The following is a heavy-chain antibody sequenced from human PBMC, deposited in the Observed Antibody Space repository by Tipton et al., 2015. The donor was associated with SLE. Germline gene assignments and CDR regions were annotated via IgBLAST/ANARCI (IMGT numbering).Heavy chain of an antibody. J-gene: IGHJ4*02. D-gene: IGHD2-8*01. Sequence: TLSLTCSVSGGSISTTSYYWGWIRQPPGKGLEWIANIDHDGSTYYNPSLKSRITISVDTSKNQFSLKLTSVTAADTAVFYCARHRGYFTVSDYIDYWGQGTLVTVSS. CDR1: GGSISTTSYY. CDR2: IDHDGST. V-gene: IGHV4-39*07. CDR3: ARHRGYFTVSDYIDY.